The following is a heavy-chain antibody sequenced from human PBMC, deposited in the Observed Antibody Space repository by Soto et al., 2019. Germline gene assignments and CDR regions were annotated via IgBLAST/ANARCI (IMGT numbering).Heavy chain of an antibody. J-gene: IGHJ5*02. CDR2: IIPIFGTA. V-gene: IGHV1-69*13. Sequence: SVKVSCKASGGTFSSYAISWVRQAPGQGLEWMGGIIPIFGTANYAQKFQGRVTITADESTSTAYMELSSLRSEDTAVYYCARGYCSGGSCPFDPWGQGTLVTVSS. CDR1: GGTFSSYA. CDR3: ARGYCSGGSCPFDP. D-gene: IGHD2-15*01.